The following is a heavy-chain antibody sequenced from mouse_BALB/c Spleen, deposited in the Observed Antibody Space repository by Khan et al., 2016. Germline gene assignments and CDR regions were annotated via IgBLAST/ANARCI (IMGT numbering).Heavy chain of an antibody. CDR2: INPYSGES. D-gene: IGHD1-1*01. Sequence: QIQLVQSGPELKKPGKTVKISCKASGYTFTNYGMNWVKQAPGKGLKWMGWINPYSGESTYADDFKGRFAFSLETSANTASLQINNLKNEDTATYFCARYRYYYGSSRYCDVWGAGTTVTVSS. CDR3: ARYRYYYGSSRYCDV. J-gene: IGHJ1*01. CDR1: GYTFTNYG. V-gene: IGHV9-3-1*01.